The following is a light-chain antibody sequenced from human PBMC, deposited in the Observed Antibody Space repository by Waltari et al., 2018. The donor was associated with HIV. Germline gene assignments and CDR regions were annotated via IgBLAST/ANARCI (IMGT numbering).Light chain of an antibody. CDR3: QQYDALPLT. V-gene: IGKV1-33*01. J-gene: IGKJ4*01. CDR2: DAF. Sequence: DIQMTQSPSSLSASVGDRVTITCQASQDILNFLNLYQQKPVKAPKLLIYDAFHLEPGVPSRFSGSGAATHFALTISSLQPEDVATYYCQQYDALPLTFGGGTQV. CDR1: QDILNF.